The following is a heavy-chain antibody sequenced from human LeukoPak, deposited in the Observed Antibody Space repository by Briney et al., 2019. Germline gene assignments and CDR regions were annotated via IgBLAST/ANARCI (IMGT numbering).Heavy chain of an antibody. D-gene: IGHD3-3*01. CDR3: VKAPYYDFWSGYHNGFDP. J-gene: IGHJ5*02. Sequence: PGGSLRLSCSASGFTFSSYAMHWVRQAPGKGLEYVSAISSNGGSTYYADSVKGRFTISRDNSKNTLYLQMSSLRAEDTAVYYCVKAPYYDFWSGYHNGFDPWGQGTLVTVSS. CDR1: GFTFSSYA. V-gene: IGHV3-64D*06. CDR2: ISSNGGST.